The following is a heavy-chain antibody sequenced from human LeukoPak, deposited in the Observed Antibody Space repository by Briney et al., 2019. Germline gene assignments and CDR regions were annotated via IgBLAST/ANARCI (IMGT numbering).Heavy chain of an antibody. CDR1: GFTVSSNY. Sequence: AGGSLRLSCAASGFTVSSNYMSWVRQAPGKGLEWVSVIYSGGSTYYADSVKGRFTISRDNSKNTLYLQMNSLRAEDTAVYYCAKYEGSSNSGFDPWGQGTLVTVSS. D-gene: IGHD2/OR15-2a*01. CDR3: AKYEGSSNSGFDP. J-gene: IGHJ5*02. V-gene: IGHV3-53*01. CDR2: IYSGGST.